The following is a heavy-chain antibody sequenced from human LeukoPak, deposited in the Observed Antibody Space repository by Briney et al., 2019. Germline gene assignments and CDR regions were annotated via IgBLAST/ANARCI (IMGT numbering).Heavy chain of an antibody. J-gene: IGHJ4*02. V-gene: IGHV5-10-1*01. CDR3: ARARGYSYGSHGD. Sequence: GESLRISCQGSGYSFTSYWISWVRQMPGKGLEWMGRIDPSDSYTDYSPSFQGHVTISADKSISTAYLQWSSLKASDTAMYYCARARGYSYGSHGDWGQGTLVTVSS. D-gene: IGHD5-18*01. CDR2: IDPSDSYT. CDR1: GYSFTSYW.